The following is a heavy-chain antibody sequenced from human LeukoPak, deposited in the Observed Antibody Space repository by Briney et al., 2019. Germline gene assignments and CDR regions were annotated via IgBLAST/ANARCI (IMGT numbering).Heavy chain of an antibody. CDR2: TYYLSKWNI. CDR1: GDSVSSNSVA. V-gene: IGHV6-1*01. D-gene: IGHD2-2*01. CDR3: ARSSYAIGWFT. Sequence: QTSSLTCAISGDSVSSNSVAWNWVRQSPSRGLEWLGRTYYLSKWNIDSAVSLPSRISINSDTSKNQFSLQLNSVTPEDTAVYYCARSSYAIGWFTWGQGTPV. J-gene: IGHJ4*02.